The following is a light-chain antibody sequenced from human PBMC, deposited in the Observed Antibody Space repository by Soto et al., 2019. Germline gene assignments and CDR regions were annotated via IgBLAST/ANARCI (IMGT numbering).Light chain of an antibody. CDR1: SIDIGGSNY. CDR3: YSSRSSSSTFYV. Sequence: QSVLTQPASVSGSPGQSITISCAGTSIDIGGSNYVSWYQQHPGKAPKLMIYGVSNRPSGVSNRFSGSKSGNTASLTISGLQAEDEADYFCYSSRSSSSTFYVFGTGTKLTVL. J-gene: IGLJ1*01. V-gene: IGLV2-14*03. CDR2: GVS.